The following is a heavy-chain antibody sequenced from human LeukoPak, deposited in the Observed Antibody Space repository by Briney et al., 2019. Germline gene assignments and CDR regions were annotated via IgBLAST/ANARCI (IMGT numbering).Heavy chain of an antibody. Sequence: SETLSLTCTVSGGSISSSTYYWGWIRQPPGKGLEWIGSIYYSGSTYYNPSLKSRVTIPVDTSKNQFSLKLSSVTAADTAVYYRARHEPSGPGIAAAGTPFDYWGQGTLVTVSS. CDR3: ARHEPSGPGIAAAGTPFDY. D-gene: IGHD6-13*01. J-gene: IGHJ4*02. CDR1: GGSISSSTYY. V-gene: IGHV4-39*01. CDR2: IYYSGST.